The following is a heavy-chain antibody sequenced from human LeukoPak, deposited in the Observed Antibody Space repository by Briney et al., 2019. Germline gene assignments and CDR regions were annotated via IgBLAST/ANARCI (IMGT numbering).Heavy chain of an antibody. Sequence: PGGSLRLSCAASGFTFSNAWMSWVRQAPGKGLEWVSSISSSSSYIYYADSVKGRFTISRDNAKNSLYLQMNSLRAEDTAVYYCARERYCSSTSCWTGTTTAAFDIWGQGTMVTVSS. CDR2: ISSSSSYI. CDR1: GFTFSNAW. V-gene: IGHV3-21*01. D-gene: IGHD2-2*01. J-gene: IGHJ3*02. CDR3: ARERYCSSTSCWTGTTTAAFDI.